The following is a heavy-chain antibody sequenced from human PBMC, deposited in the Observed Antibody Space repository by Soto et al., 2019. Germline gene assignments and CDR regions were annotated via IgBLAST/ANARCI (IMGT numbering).Heavy chain of an antibody. CDR3: ARDAQDCSSTSCYPPLFYYYYGMDV. D-gene: IGHD2-2*01. Sequence: ASVKVSCKASGYTFTGYYMHWVRQAPGQGLEWMGWINPNSGGTNYAQKFQGWVTMTRDTSISTAYMELSRLSSDDTAVYYCARDAQDCSSTSCYPPLFYYYYGMDVRGQGTTVTVSS. CDR1: GYTFTGYY. CDR2: INPNSGGT. V-gene: IGHV1-2*04. J-gene: IGHJ6*02.